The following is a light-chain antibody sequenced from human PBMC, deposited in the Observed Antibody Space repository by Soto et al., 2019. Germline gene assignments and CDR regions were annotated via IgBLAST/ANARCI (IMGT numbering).Light chain of an antibody. V-gene: IGKV3-20*01. CDR1: QSVSSSY. Sequence: EIVLTQSPGTLSLSPGERATLSCRASQSVSSSYLAWYQQKPGQAPRLLIYGASSRATGIPDRFSGSGSGTDFTLTISSLQPEDFASYYCQQSYSAPRTFAQGTKVDIK. CDR3: QQSYSAPRT. J-gene: IGKJ1*01. CDR2: GAS.